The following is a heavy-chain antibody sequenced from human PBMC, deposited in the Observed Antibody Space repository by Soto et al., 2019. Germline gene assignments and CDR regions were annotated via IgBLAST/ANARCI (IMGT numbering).Heavy chain of an antibody. J-gene: IGHJ6*03. CDR3: ATESRGAYYYCMDV. CDR2: ISNSGVTT. V-gene: IGHV3-23*01. CDR1: GFTFSSSA. Sequence: EVQMLESGGGLVQPGGSLRLSCAASGFTFSSSAMNWVRQAPGKGLEWVSSISNSGVTTSYADSVKGRFTISRDNSKNTLYLQMNSLRAEDTAVYYCATESRGAYYYCMDVWGKGTTVTVSS.